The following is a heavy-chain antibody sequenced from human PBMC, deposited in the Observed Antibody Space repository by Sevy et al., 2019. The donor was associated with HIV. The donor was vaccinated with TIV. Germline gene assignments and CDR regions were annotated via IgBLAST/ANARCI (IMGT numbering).Heavy chain of an antibody. Sequence: GGSLRLSCAASGFTFSRYAMHWVRQAPGKGLEWVAVISYDGSNKYYADSVKGRFTISRDNSKNTLYLQMNSLRAEDTAVYYCARGFITMVRGATLDYWGQGTLGTVSS. CDR2: ISYDGSNK. CDR1: GFTFSRYA. CDR3: ARGFITMVRGATLDY. D-gene: IGHD3-10*01. J-gene: IGHJ4*02. V-gene: IGHV3-30-3*01.